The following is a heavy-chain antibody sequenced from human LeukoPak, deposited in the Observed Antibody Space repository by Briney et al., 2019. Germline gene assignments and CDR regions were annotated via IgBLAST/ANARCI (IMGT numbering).Heavy chain of an antibody. D-gene: IGHD2-2*01. CDR1: GGSISSYY. Sequence: SETLSLTCTVSGGSISSYYWSWIRQPPGKGLEWIGYIYYSGSTNYNPSLKSRVTISVDTSKNQFSLKLSSVTAADTAVYYCARRGRYCSSTSCSYFDYWGRGTLVTVSS. CDR2: IYYSGST. V-gene: IGHV4-59*01. J-gene: IGHJ4*02. CDR3: ARRGRYCSSTSCSYFDY.